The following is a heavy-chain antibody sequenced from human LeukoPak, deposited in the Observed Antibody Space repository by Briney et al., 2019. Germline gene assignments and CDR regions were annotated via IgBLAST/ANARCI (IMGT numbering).Heavy chain of an antibody. CDR1: GYTFTSYA. CDR2: INTNTGNP. D-gene: IGHD6-13*01. Sequence: ASVKVSCKASGYTFTSYAMNWVRQAPGQGLEWMGWINTNTGNPTYAQGFTGRFVFSLDTSVSTAYLQISSLKAEDTAVYYCATRGGGSSWSPGAFDIWGQGTMVTVSS. V-gene: IGHV7-4-1*02. J-gene: IGHJ3*02. CDR3: ATRGGGSSWSPGAFDI.